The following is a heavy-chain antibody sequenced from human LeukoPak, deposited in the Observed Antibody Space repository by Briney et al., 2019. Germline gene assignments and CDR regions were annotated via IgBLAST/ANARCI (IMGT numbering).Heavy chain of an antibody. Sequence: QVQLQESGPGLVKPSETLSLTCTVSGGSISNYYWSWIRQPPGKGLEWIGYIYYSGSTNYNPSLRSRVTISVDTSKNQFSLKLSSVTAADTAVYYCARVVASRGMAFDIWGQGTMVTVSS. J-gene: IGHJ3*02. CDR3: ARVVASRGMAFDI. CDR2: IYYSGST. V-gene: IGHV4-59*01. D-gene: IGHD2-2*01. CDR1: GGSISNYY.